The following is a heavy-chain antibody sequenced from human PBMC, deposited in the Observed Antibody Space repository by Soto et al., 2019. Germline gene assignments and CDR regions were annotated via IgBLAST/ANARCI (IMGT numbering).Heavy chain of an antibody. V-gene: IGHV1-69*13. J-gene: IGHJ6*02. D-gene: IGHD6-13*01. CDR1: GGTFSSYA. CDR3: AAKATGNYYYYCMVV. Sequence: SVKVSCKASGGTFSSYAISWVRQAPGQGLEWMGGIIPIFGTANYAQKFQGRVTITADESTSTAYMELSSLRSEDTAVYYCAAKATGNYYYYCMVVWDPGPPGTVSS. CDR2: IIPIFGTA.